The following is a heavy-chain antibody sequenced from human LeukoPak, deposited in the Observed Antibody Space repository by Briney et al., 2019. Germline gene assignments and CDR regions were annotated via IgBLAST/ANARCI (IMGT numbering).Heavy chain of an antibody. CDR3: ARDFKYPGGMDV. CDR1: GFTFSSYS. Sequence: GGSLRLSCAASGFTFSSYSMNWVRQAPGKGLEWVSSISSSSSYIYYADSVKGRFTISRDNAKNSLYLQMNSLGAEDTAVYYCARDFKYPGGMDVWGQGTTVTVSS. V-gene: IGHV3-21*01. D-gene: IGHD1-1*01. CDR2: ISSSSSYI. J-gene: IGHJ6*02.